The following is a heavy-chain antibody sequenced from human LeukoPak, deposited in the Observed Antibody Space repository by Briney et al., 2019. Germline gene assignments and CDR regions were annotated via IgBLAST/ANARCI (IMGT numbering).Heavy chain of an antibody. V-gene: IGHV3-64D*09. Sequence: PGGSLRLSCSASGFPFSAFTMHWVRLAAGKTLENVAAITTNGGTTYYADSVKGRISISRDNSKNILYLQMSSLRPEDTAVYYCVKPSYTGSLHDYWGQGTLVTVSS. CDR2: ITTNGGTT. CDR1: GFPFSAFT. D-gene: IGHD6-13*01. CDR3: VKPSYTGSLHDY. J-gene: IGHJ4*02.